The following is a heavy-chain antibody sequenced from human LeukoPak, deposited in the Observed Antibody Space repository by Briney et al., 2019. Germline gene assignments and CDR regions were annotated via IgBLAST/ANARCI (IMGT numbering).Heavy chain of an antibody. J-gene: IGHJ4*02. V-gene: IGHV1-18*04. CDR2: ISAYNGNT. D-gene: IGHD3-3*01. CDR1: GYTFTGYY. Sequence: GASVKVSCKASGYTFTGYYMHWVRQAPGQGLEWMGWISAYNGNTNYAQKLQGRVTMTTDTSTSTAYMELRSLRSDDTAVYYCARWGITIFGVVTMVDYWGQGTLVTVSS. CDR3: ARWGITIFGVVTMVDY.